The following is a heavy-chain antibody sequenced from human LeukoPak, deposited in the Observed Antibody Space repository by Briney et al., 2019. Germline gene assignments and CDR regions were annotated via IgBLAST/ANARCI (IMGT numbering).Heavy chain of an antibody. CDR3: ARDRGGGYSSGWYHY. CDR1: GYTFTSYY. V-gene: IGHV1-46*01. J-gene: IGHJ4*02. D-gene: IGHD6-19*01. CDR2: INPSGGST. Sequence: ASVKVSCKAFGYTFTSYYMHWVRQAPGQGLEWMGIINPSGGSTSYAQKFQGRVTMTRDMSTSTVYMELSSLRSEDTAVYYCARDRGGGYSSGWYHYWGQGTLVTVSS.